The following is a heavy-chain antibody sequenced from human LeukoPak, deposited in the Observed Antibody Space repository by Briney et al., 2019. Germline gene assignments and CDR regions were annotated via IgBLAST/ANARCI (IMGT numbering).Heavy chain of an antibody. CDR2: IYYSGST. CDR1: GGSISSSSYY. CDR3: ARATDLVRGVVGAFDI. J-gene: IGHJ3*02. D-gene: IGHD3-10*01. Sequence: SETLSLTCTVSGGSISSSSYYWAWIRRPPGKGLEWIGSIYYSGSTYYNPSLKSRVTISVGTSKTQFSLNLSSVTAADTALYYCARATDLVRGVVGAFDIWGQGTLVTVSS. V-gene: IGHV4-39*07.